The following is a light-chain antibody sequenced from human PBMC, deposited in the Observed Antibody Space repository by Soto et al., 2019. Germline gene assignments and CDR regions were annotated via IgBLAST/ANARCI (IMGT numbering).Light chain of an antibody. J-gene: IGLJ1*01. CDR2: DVG. Sequence: QSALTQPRSVSGSPGQSVTISCTGTSSDVGAYIYVSWYQQYPAKAPKVMIYDVGRRPSGVPDRFSGSKSGNTASLTISGLQAEDEADYFCCSYAGGYIYLFGTGTKLTVL. CDR1: SSDVGAYIY. V-gene: IGLV2-11*01. CDR3: CSYAGGYIYL.